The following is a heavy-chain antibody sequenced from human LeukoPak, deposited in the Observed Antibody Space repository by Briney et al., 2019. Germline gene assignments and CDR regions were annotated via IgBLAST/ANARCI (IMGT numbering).Heavy chain of an antibody. V-gene: IGHV1-2*02. CDR2: VNPKSGAT. Sequence: ASVRVSCKTSGYTFTDYYLHWLRQAPGQGLERMGWVNPKSGATNYAQRFQGRVTMTWQTSISTGNMELSSLRSDDTAVYYCARAYEYGWFDPWGQGTLVTVSS. CDR1: GYTFTDYY. J-gene: IGHJ5*02. CDR3: ARAYEYGWFDP. D-gene: IGHD4/OR15-4a*01.